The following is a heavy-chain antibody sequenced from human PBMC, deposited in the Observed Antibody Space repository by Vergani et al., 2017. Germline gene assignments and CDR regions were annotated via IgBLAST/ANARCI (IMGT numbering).Heavy chain of an antibody. Sequence: EVQLVESGGGLVKPGGSLRLSCAASGFTFSSYSMNWVRQAPGKGLEWVSSISSSSSYIYYADSVKGRFTISRDNAKNSLYLQMNSLRAEDTAVYYCARDLTAAKCDIVAQVCYYYYGMDVWGQGTTVTVSS. D-gene: IGHD2-15*01. CDR3: ARDLTAAKCDIVAQVCYYYYGMDV. CDR1: GFTFSSYS. J-gene: IGHJ6*02. V-gene: IGHV3-21*01. CDR2: ISSSSSYI.